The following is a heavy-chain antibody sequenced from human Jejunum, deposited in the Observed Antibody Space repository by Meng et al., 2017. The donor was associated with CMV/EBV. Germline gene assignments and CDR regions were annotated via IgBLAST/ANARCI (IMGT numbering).Heavy chain of an antibody. D-gene: IGHD3-3*01. V-gene: IGHV3-53*01. CDR2: IFSDEGT. Sequence: EVELVESGGDLIPPRGSLRLSFEASGFTISSNYINWVRQAPGKSLEWVSVIFSDEGTRYADSAKGRFTISRDNSKNTVYLQMNDLRVEDTAVYYCARDPFLPKLLWGQGTLVTVSS. CDR3: ARDPFLPKLL. CDR1: GFTISSNY. J-gene: IGHJ4*02.